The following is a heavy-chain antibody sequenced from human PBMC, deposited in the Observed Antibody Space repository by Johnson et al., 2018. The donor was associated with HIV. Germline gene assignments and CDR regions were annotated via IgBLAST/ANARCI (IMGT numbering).Heavy chain of an antibody. J-gene: IGHJ3*01. CDR1: GFTFSSYA. V-gene: IGHV3-23*04. D-gene: IGHD3-10*01. Sequence: EVQVVESGGGLVQPGGSLRLSCAASGFTFSSYAMSWVRQAPGKGLEWVSAISGSGGSTYYADSVKGRFTISRDNAKNSLYLQMNSLRAEDTAVYYCARGGDVVWFGEFPGAFDVWGQGTMVTVSS. CDR3: ARGGDVVWFGEFPGAFDV. CDR2: ISGSGGST.